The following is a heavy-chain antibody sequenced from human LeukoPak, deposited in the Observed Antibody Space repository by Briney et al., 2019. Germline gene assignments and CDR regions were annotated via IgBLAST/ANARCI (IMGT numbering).Heavy chain of an antibody. Sequence: ASVKVSCKASGYTFTGYYMHWVRQAPRQGLEWMGWINPNSGDTNHAQNFQGRVTLTRDTSISTAYMELSSLRSDDSAVYYCAGEYCSGGSCRQGFDYWGQGTLVTVSS. D-gene: IGHD2-15*01. V-gene: IGHV1-2*02. CDR2: INPNSGDT. J-gene: IGHJ4*02. CDR3: AGEYCSGGSCRQGFDY. CDR1: GYTFTGYY.